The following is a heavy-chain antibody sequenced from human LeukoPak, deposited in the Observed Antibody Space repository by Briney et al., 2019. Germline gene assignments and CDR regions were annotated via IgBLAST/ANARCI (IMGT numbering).Heavy chain of an antibody. D-gene: IGHD3-16*01. V-gene: IGHV1-46*01. CDR1: GYTSTSYY. CDR3: ARGVAVMRLRLGELPEPFDY. J-gene: IGHJ4*02. Sequence: ASVKVSCKASGYTSTSYYMHWVRQAPGQGLEWMGIINPSGGSTSYAQKFQGRVTMTRDTSTSTVYMELSSLRSEDTAVYYCARGVAVMRLRLGELPEPFDYWGQGTLVTVSS. CDR2: INPSGGST.